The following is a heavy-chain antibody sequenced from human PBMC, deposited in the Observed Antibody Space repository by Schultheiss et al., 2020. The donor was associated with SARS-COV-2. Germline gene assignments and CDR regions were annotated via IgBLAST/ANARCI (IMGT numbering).Heavy chain of an antibody. CDR3: ARLGSGWQIDY. CDR1: GGSISSYY. J-gene: IGHJ4*02. Sequence: SETLSLTCTVSGGSISSYYWSWIRQPPGKGLEWIGYIYYSGSTNYNPSLKSRVTISVDTSKNRFSLKLSSVTAADTAVYYCARLGSGWQIDYWGQGTLVTVSS. CDR2: IYYSGST. D-gene: IGHD6-19*01. V-gene: IGHV4-59*01.